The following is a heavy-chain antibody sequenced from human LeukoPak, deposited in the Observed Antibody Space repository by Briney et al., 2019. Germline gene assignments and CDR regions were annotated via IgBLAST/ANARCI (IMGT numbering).Heavy chain of an antibody. D-gene: IGHD2-15*01. V-gene: IGHV1-8*01. Sequence: ASVKVSCKASGYTFTSYDTNWVRQATGQGLEWMGWMNPNSGNTGYAQKFQGRVTMTRNTSISTAYMELSSLRSEDTAVYYCARGIDIGYCSGGSCYSKGSSAFDIWGQGTMVTVSS. J-gene: IGHJ3*02. CDR2: MNPNSGNT. CDR1: GYTFTSYD. CDR3: ARGIDIGYCSGGSCYSKGSSAFDI.